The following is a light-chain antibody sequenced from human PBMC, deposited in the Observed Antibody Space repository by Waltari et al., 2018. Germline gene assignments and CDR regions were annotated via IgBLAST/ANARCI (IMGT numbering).Light chain of an antibody. CDR3: CSYAGSNTFVL. Sequence: QSALTQPASVSGSPGQSLTISCTGTSSDVGFYNLVPWYQQPPGKAPKLLIFEVHKRPAGIPNRVPSSKSGNTASLTISTLQAEDEADYYCCSYAGSNTFVLFGGGTTLTVL. CDR1: SSDVGFYNL. V-gene: IGLV2-23*02. J-gene: IGLJ2*01. CDR2: EVH.